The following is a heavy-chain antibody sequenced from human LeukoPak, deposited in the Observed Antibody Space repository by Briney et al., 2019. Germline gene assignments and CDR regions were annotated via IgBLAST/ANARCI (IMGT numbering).Heavy chain of an antibody. CDR3: AKRYGSGSYYFDY. CDR2: ISGSGGST. CDR1: GFTFSSYA. J-gene: IGHJ4*02. Sequence: GGSLRLSCAASGFTFSSYAMSWVRQAPGKGLEWVSAISGSGGSTYYADSVKGRFTISRDNSRNTLYLQMNSLRAEDTAVYYCAKRYGSGSYYFDYWGQGTLVTVSS. D-gene: IGHD3-10*01. V-gene: IGHV3-23*01.